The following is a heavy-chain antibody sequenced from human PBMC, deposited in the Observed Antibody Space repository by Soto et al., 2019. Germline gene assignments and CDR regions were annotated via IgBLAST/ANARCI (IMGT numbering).Heavy chain of an antibody. J-gene: IGHJ4*02. V-gene: IGHV1-18*01. CDR3: ARDPYDFWSGYSTGFDY. CDR1: GYTFSSNG. CDR2: IGAHNVNT. Sequence: ASVKVSCKASGYTFSSNGLSWVRQAPGQGLEWMGWIGAHNVNTNYAQKFQGRVTMTTDTSTGTAYMELRSLRYDDTAVYYCARDPYDFWSGYSTGFDYWGQGTLVTVSS. D-gene: IGHD3-3*01.